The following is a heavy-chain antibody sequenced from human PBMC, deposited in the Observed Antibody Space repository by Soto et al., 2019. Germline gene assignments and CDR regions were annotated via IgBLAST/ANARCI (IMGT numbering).Heavy chain of an antibody. J-gene: IGHJ4*02. V-gene: IGHV1-18*01. Sequence: GASVKVSCKASGYTFTNYGLSWVRQAPGQGLEWMGWISGYNGNTNYAQRVQGRVTMTTDTSTSTAYMELRSLRSDDTAVYYCARAPRIVSADTGINQSDYRAQGTLVTVSS. CDR3: ARAPRIVSADTGINQSDY. D-gene: IGHD2-15*01. CDR1: GYTFTNYG. CDR2: ISGYNGNT.